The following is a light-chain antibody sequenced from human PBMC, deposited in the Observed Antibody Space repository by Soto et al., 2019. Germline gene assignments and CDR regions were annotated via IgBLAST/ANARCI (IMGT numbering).Light chain of an antibody. CDR1: SSDVCGCNY. CDR2: EVN. CDR3: SSYAGSSNV. V-gene: IGLV2-8*01. J-gene: IGLJ1*01. Sequence: QSALTQPPSASGSPGQAVAISCTGTSSDVCGCNYVSWYQQHPGKAPKLMIYEVNTRPSGVPDRFSGSNSGNTASLTVSGLQAEDEADYNCSSYAGSSNVFGTGTKVTVL.